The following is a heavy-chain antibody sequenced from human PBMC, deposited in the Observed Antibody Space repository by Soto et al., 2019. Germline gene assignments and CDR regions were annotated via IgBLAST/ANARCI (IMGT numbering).Heavy chain of an antibody. V-gene: IGHV4-59*01. Sequence: SETLSLTCTVSGGSISSYYWSWIRQPPGKGLEWIGYIYYSGSTNYNPSLKSRVTISVDTSKNQFSLKLSSVTAADTAVYYCARGFKAGGRYNWFDPWGQGTLVTVSS. J-gene: IGHJ5*02. CDR1: GGSISSYY. CDR3: ARGFKAGGRYNWFDP. CDR2: IYYSGST. D-gene: IGHD2-8*02.